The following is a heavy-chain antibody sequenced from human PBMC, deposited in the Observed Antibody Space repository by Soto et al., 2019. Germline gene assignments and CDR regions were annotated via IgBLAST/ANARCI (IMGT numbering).Heavy chain of an antibody. D-gene: IGHD1-1*01. J-gene: IGHJ4*02. CDR1: GASFSSYY. V-gene: IGHV4-34*02. Sequence: QVQLQQWGAGLLKPSETLSLSCAVYGASFSSYYWNWIRQPPGKGLEWIGEINQSGSTNYSPSLKTRVTISVDTSKKQFSLRVSSVTAADTAVYYCARRFSGTGRYFDYWGQGTLVTVSS. CDR2: INQSGST. CDR3: ARRFSGTGRYFDY.